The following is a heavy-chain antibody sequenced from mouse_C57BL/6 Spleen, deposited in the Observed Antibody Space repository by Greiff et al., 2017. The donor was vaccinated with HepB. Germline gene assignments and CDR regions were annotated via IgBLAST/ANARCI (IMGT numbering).Heavy chain of an antibody. V-gene: IGHV1-69*01. CDR2: IDPSDSYT. CDR1: GYTFTSYW. J-gene: IGHJ4*01. CDR3: ARTQLRLGGNAMDY. Sequence: QVQLQQPGAELVMPGASVKLSCKASGYTFTSYWMHWVKQRPGQGLEWIGEIDPSDSYTNYNQKFKGKSTLTVDKSSSTAYMQLSSLTSEDSAVYYCARTQLRLGGNAMDYWGQGTSVTVSS. D-gene: IGHD3-2*02.